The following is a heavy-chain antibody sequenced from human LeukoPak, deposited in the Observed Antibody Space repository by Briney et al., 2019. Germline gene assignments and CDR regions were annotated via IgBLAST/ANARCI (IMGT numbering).Heavy chain of an antibody. V-gene: IGHV3-48*04. Sequence: PGGSLRLSCVVSGFTFSSYSMNWVRQAPGKGLEWVSYISSSSSTIYYADSVKGRFTVSRDNAKDSLYLQMDSLRAEDTAVYYCVTAGVGTTTGYYGMDVWGQGTTVTVSS. CDR1: GFTFSSYS. J-gene: IGHJ6*02. CDR3: VTAGVGTTTGYYGMDV. CDR2: ISSSSSTI. D-gene: IGHD1-26*01.